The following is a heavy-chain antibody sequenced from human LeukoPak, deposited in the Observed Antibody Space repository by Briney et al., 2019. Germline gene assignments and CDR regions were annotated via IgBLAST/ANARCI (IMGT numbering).Heavy chain of an antibody. J-gene: IGHJ5*02. V-gene: IGHV4-59*08. CDR1: GGSISSFF. D-gene: IGHD2-2*01. CDR2: IYYDGNT. Sequence: SETLSLTCTVSGGSISSFFWSWIRQPPGKGLEWIGYIYYDGNTKYNPSLKSRVTISVDTSKNQFSLKLSSVTAADTAVYYCARNIVVVPAAINWFDPWGQGTLVTVSS. CDR3: ARNIVVVPAAINWFDP.